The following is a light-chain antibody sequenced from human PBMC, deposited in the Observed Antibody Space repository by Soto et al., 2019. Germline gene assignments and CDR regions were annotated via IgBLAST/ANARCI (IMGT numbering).Light chain of an antibody. Sequence: DIVMTQSPDSLAVSLGERATINCKSSQSVLYSSNNKNNLAWYQHKPGQPPKLLIYWASTRESGVPDRFSGSGSGTDFTLTISSLQAEDVAVYYYQQYYSTPYTFGQGTKLEIK. CDR1: QSVLYSSNNKNN. CDR2: WAS. J-gene: IGKJ2*01. CDR3: QQYYSTPYT. V-gene: IGKV4-1*01.